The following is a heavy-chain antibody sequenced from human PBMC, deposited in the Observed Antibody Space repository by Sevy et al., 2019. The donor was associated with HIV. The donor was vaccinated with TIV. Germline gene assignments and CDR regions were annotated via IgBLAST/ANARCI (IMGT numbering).Heavy chain of an antibody. V-gene: IGHV4-59*08. CDR3: ARRNDFDI. CDR1: GGSINSDY. Sequence: SETLSLTCTVSGGSINSDYWNWIRQPPGKGLEWIGYVYYTGGTNYNPSLKNRVTISVDRTKNQFSLKLTSVTAGDTAEYYCARRNDFDIWGQGTMVTVSS. CDR2: VYYTGGT. J-gene: IGHJ3*02.